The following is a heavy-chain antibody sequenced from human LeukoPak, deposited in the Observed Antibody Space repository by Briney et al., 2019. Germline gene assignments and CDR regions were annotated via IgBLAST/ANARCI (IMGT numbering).Heavy chain of an antibody. CDR3: ARDGDCGGDCWDAFDI. CDR1: GFTFSGYE. D-gene: IGHD2-21*02. V-gene: IGHV3-48*03. J-gene: IGHJ3*02. CDR2: ISSSGSTI. Sequence: GGSLRLSCAASGFTFSGYEMNWVRQAPGKGLEWVSYISSSGSTIYYADSVKGRFTISRDNAKNSLYLQMNSLRAEDTAVYYCARDGDCGGDCWDAFDIWGQGTMVTVSS.